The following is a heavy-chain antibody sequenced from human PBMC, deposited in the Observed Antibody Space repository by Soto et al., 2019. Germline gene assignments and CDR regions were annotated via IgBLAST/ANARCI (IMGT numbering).Heavy chain of an antibody. Sequence: SETLSLTCAVSGASITAYYWAWVRQPPGKGLEYIGHVHNSGRADYNPSLRSRVTISVDTSRNQFSLHLNSVTAADTAVYYCARCIAAAGTSIDYWGQGTLVTVSS. CDR3: ARCIAAAGTSIDY. CDR1: GASITAYY. CDR2: VHNSGRA. D-gene: IGHD6-13*01. J-gene: IGHJ4*02. V-gene: IGHV4-59*08.